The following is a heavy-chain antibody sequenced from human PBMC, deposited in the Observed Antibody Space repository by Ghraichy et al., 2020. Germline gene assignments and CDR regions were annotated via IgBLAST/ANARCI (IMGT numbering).Heavy chain of an antibody. J-gene: IGHJ6*03. Sequence: ASVKVSCKASGYTFTSYDINWVRQATGQGLEWMGWMNPNSGNTGYAQKFQGRVTMTRNTSISTAYMELSSLRSEDTAVYYCARGTTTVALYYMDVWGKGTTVTVSS. V-gene: IGHV1-8*01. CDR3: ARGTTTVALYYMDV. CDR2: MNPNSGNT. D-gene: IGHD4-23*01. CDR1: GYTFTSYD.